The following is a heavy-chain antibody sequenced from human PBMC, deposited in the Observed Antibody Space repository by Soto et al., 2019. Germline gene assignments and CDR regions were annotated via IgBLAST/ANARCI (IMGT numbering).Heavy chain of an antibody. V-gene: IGHV3-11*01. CDR3: VRDYDTNPYWFFDL. CDR1: GFTFSPYG. CDR2: VGGSGSA. D-gene: IGHD2-8*01. Sequence: GGSLRLSCVVSGFTFSPYGVSWVRQAPGKGLEGISQVGGSGSAHYAESVKGRFIISRDNAKNSVYLQMNNLRVEDTAVYYCVRDYDTNPYWFFDLWGQGTQVTVSS. J-gene: IGHJ2*01.